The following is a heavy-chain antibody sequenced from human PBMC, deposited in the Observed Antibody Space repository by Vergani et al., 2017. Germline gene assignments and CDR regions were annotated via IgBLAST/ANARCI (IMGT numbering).Heavy chain of an antibody. Sequence: QVQLVESGGGVVQPGRSLRLSCAASGFTFSSYGMHWVRQAPGKGLEWVAVIWYDGSNKYYADSVKGRFTISRDNSKNTLYLQMNSLRAEDTAVYYCARDRSYSGSSLDAFDIWSEGTMVTVS. D-gene: IGHD1-26*01. CDR2: IWYDGSNK. CDR3: ARDRSYSGSSLDAFDI. CDR1: GFTFSSYG. J-gene: IGHJ3*02. V-gene: IGHV3-33*01.